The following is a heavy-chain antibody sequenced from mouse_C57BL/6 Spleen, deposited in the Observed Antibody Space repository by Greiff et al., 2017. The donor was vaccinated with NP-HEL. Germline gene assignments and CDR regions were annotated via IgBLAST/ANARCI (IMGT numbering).Heavy chain of an antibody. J-gene: IGHJ4*01. V-gene: IGHV1-69*01. Sequence: QVQLKQPGAELVMPGASVKLSCKASGYTFTSYWMHWVKQRPGQGLEWIGEIDPSDSYTKYNQKFKGKSTLTVEKSSSTAYMQLSSLTSEDSAVYYCARPYYSNYAAMDYWGQGTSVTVSS. CDR3: ARPYYSNYAAMDY. CDR2: IDPSDSYT. CDR1: GYTFTSYW. D-gene: IGHD2-5*01.